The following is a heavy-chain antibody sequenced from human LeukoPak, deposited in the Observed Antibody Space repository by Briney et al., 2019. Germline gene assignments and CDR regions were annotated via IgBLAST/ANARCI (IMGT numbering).Heavy chain of an antibody. V-gene: IGHV4-39*01. Sequence: PSETLSLTCTVSGGSISTGDYYWGWIRQPPGKGLEWIGSIYYSGSTYYNPSLKSRVTISVDTSKNQFSLKLSSVTAADTAVYYCARHETGWFYYYFDYWGQGTLVTVSS. CDR3: ARHETGWFYYYFDY. D-gene: IGHD2-15*01. J-gene: IGHJ4*02. CDR2: IYYSGST. CDR1: GGSISTGDYY.